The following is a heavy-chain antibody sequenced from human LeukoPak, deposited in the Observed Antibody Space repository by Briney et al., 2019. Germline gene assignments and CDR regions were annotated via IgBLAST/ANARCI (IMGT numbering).Heavy chain of an antibody. Sequence: SVKVSCKASGGTFSSYAISWVRQAPGQGLEWMGGIIPIFGTANYAQKFQGRVTITADESTSTAYMELSSLRSEDTAVYYCARSERRITIFGVVIIPFDYWGQGTLVTVSS. CDR3: ARSERRITIFGVVIIPFDY. D-gene: IGHD3-3*01. J-gene: IGHJ4*02. V-gene: IGHV1-69*01. CDR1: GGTFSSYA. CDR2: IIPIFGTA.